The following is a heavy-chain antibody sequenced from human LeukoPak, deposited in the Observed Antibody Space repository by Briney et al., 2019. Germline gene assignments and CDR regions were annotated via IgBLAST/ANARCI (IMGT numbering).Heavy chain of an antibody. CDR3: ARERVYCSSTSCYRPYYYGMDV. CDR2: ISYDGSNK. D-gene: IGHD2-2*02. J-gene: IGHJ6*02. V-gene: IGHV3-30-3*01. Sequence: GGSLRLSCAASGSTFSSYAMHWVRQAPGKGLEWVAVISYDGSNKYYADSVKGRFTISRDNSKNTLYLQMNSLRAEDTAVYYCARERVYCSSTSCYRPYYYGMDVWGQGTTVTVSS. CDR1: GSTFSSYA.